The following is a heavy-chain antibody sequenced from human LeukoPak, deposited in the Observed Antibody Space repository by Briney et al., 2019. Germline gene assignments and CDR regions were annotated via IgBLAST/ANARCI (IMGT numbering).Heavy chain of an antibody. J-gene: IGHJ4*02. CDR1: GFTFSSYG. CDR2: ISNDGSKK. D-gene: IGHD5-18*01. Sequence: GGSLRLSCAASGFTFSSYGMHWVRQAPGKGLDWVAVISNDGSKKYYADSVKGRFTISRDNSKNTLSLQVSSLRTEDTAVYYCAKDRYSYAFEYSDSWGRGTLVTVSS. CDR3: AKDRYSYAFEYSDS. V-gene: IGHV3-30*18.